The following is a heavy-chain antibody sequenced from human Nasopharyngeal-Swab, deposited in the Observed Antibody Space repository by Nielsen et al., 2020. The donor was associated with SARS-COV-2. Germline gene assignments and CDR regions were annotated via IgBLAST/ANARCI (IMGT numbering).Heavy chain of an antibody. J-gene: IGHJ6*02. D-gene: IGHD4-23*01. V-gene: IGHV3-23*01. CDR1: GFTFISSP. Sequence: GGPMRLSCAASGFTFISSPLNWLRQAPGKGREWVSTISGSAYSTYYSDSVKGRFTISRDNSKNTLYLQMNSLRAEDTAVYYCAKVQPPVVYVGNYYYYGMDVWGQGTTVTVSS. CDR2: ISGSAYST. CDR3: AKVQPPVVYVGNYYYYGMDV.